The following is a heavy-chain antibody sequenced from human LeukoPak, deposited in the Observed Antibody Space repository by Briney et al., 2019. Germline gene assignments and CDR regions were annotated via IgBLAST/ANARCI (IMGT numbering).Heavy chain of an antibody. CDR1: GFTFSSYE. J-gene: IGHJ3*01. CDR3: GPSDY. CDR2: ISSSGSTI. V-gene: IGHV3-48*03. D-gene: IGHD4-11*01. Sequence: GGSLRLSCAASGFTFSSYEMTWVREAPGKGREWVSYISSSGSTIYYADSVTGRFTNSRDNAKNSLYLPMNSLRAEDTAVYYCGPSDYWGQGTMVTVPS.